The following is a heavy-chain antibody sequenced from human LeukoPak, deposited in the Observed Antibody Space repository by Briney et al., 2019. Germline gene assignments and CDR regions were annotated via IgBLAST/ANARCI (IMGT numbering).Heavy chain of an antibody. V-gene: IGHV1-46*01. CDR2: INPSGGST. CDR1: GYTFTSYY. CDR3: ARDFGDTAMVIGD. J-gene: IGHJ4*02. D-gene: IGHD5-18*01. Sequence: GASVKVSCKASGYTFTSYYMHWVRQAPGQGLEWMGIINPSGGSTSYAQKFQGRVTMTRDMSTSTVYMELSSLRSEDTAVYYCARDFGDTAMVIGDWGQGTLVTVSS.